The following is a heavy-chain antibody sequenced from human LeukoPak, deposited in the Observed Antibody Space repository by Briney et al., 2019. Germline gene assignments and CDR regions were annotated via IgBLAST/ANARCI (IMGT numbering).Heavy chain of an antibody. Sequence: GASVKVSCKVSGYTLTELSMHWVRQAPGKGLEWMGGFDPEDGETIYAQKFQGRVTMTEDTSTDTAYMELSRLTSDDTAVYYCARDYCSSTSCLFDYWGQGTLVTVSS. CDR3: ARDYCSSTSCLFDY. CDR1: GYTLTELS. CDR2: FDPEDGET. V-gene: IGHV1-24*01. D-gene: IGHD2-2*01. J-gene: IGHJ4*02.